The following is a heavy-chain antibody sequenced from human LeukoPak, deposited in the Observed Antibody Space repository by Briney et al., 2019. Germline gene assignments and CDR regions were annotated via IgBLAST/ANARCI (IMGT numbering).Heavy chain of an antibody. V-gene: IGHV3-21*01. CDR2: SSSSSSSSYI. J-gene: IGHJ4*02. Sequence: PGGSLRLSCAASGFTFSSYSMNWVRQAPGKGLEWVSSSSSSSSSSYIYYADSVKGRFTISRDNAKNSLYLQMNSLRAEDTAVYYCARVGNSHFHLFDYWGQGTLVTVSS. D-gene: IGHD4-23*01. CDR1: GFTFSSYS. CDR3: ARVGNSHFHLFDY.